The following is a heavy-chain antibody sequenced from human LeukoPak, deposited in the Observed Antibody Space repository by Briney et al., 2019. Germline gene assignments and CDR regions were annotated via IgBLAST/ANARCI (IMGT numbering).Heavy chain of an antibody. CDR1: GASISNYY. CDR2: MYVTGST. J-gene: IGHJ6*03. Sequence: PSETLSLTCTVSGASISNYYWTWVRQPAGKGLEWIGRMYVTGSTNYNPSLESRVTMSIDTSKNHFSLKLSSVTAADTAVYYCAKFTRMNYYSHMDVWGKGTTVTVSS. V-gene: IGHV4-4*07. CDR3: AKFTRMNYYSHMDV.